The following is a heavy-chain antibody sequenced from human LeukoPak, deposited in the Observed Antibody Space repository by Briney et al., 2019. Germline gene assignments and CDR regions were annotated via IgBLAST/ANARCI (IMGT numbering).Heavy chain of an antibody. CDR1: GSSLSSYD. D-gene: IGHD3-3*01. V-gene: IGHV3-13*01. Sequence: GGSLTLSCLPSGSSLSSYDMHWVRPATGKGLEWVSAIGTAGETYYPGSVKGRLTISRENAKKSPYLPMNSLRGGDTAVYYCPRGGQSDFCSGYQPDYYYDGMDVWGQETRVTVPS. CDR2: IGTAGET. CDR3: PRGGQSDFCSGYQPDYYYDGMDV. J-gene: IGHJ6*02.